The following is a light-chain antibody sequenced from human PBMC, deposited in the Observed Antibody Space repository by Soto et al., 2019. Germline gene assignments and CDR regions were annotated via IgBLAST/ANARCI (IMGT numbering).Light chain of an antibody. Sequence: QSVLTQPASVSGSPGQSITISCTGTSSDVGGYDYVSWYQQHPGKAPKVMIYEVTNRPSGVSYRFSGSKSGNTASLTISGLQADDEADYYCSSYTGSSGRVFGTGTKLTVL. CDR1: SSDVGGYDY. CDR2: EVT. CDR3: SSYTGSSGRV. J-gene: IGLJ1*01. V-gene: IGLV2-14*01.